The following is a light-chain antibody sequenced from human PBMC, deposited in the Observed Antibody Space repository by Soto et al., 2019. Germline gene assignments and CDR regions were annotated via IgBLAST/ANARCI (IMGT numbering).Light chain of an antibody. CDR2: DDR. CDR1: NIGSKS. Sequence: SYELTQTSSVSVAPGQTAKITCGGNNIGSKSVHWYQQKAGQAPVLVVHDDRDRPSGIPERFSGSNSANTATLTISRVEAGDEADYYCQVWESSGDQVIFAGGTKLTVL. CDR3: QVWESSGDQVI. V-gene: IGLV3-21*02. J-gene: IGLJ2*01.